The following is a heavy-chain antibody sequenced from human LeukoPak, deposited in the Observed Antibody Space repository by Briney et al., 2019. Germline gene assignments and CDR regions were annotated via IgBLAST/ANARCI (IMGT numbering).Heavy chain of an antibody. V-gene: IGHV4-39*01. Sequence: SETPSLTCTVSGGSISSSSYYWGWIRQPPGKGLEWIGSIYYSGSTYYNPSLKSRVTISVDTSKNQFSLKLSSVTAADTAVYYCARQGWNPVLYDSSGYYFDYWGQGTLVTVSS. CDR1: GGSISSSSYY. J-gene: IGHJ4*02. D-gene: IGHD3-22*01. CDR2: IYYSGST. CDR3: ARQGWNPVLYDSSGYYFDY.